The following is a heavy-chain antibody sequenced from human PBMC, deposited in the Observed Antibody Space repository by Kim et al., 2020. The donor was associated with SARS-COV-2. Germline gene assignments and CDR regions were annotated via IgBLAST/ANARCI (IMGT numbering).Heavy chain of an antibody. CDR1: GFTFSSYA. J-gene: IGHJ6*02. V-gene: IGHV3-23*01. CDR2: ISGSGGST. D-gene: IGHD3-3*01. Sequence: GGSLRLSCAASGFTFSSYAMSWVRQAPGKGLEWVSAISGSGGSTYYADSVKGRFTISRDNSKNTLYLQMNSLRAEDTAVYYCAKDSIFGPGPLNYYYYYGMDVWGQGTTVTVSS. CDR3: AKDSIFGPGPLNYYYYYGMDV.